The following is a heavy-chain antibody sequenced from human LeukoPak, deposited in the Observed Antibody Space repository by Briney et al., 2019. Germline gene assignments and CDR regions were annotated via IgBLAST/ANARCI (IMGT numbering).Heavy chain of an antibody. CDR3: ARGYCSSTSCYRRLNWFDP. CDR2: MNPNSGNT. CDR1: GFTFTSHD. J-gene: IGHJ5*02. V-gene: IGHV1-8*01. D-gene: IGHD2-2*01. Sequence: ASVTVSCKASGFTFTSHDYNWVRQATGQGLEWMGWMNPNSGNTGYAQKFQGRVTMTRDTSITTAYMELSSLRSEDTAVYYCARGYCSSTSCYRRLNWFDPWGQGTLVTVSP.